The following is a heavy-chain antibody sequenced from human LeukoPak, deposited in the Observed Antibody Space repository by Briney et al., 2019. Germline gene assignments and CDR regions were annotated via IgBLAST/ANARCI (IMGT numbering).Heavy chain of an antibody. CDR1: GFSFSDYW. Sequence: GGSLRLSCAASGFSFSDYWMSWVSQAPGKGLEWVANIRQDGTEKNYVDSVKGRFTISRDNAENSLSLQMVSLRAEDTAIYYCARNKRADIWGQGTMVTVSS. CDR2: IRQDGTEK. CDR3: ARNKRADI. J-gene: IGHJ3*02. V-gene: IGHV3-7*01.